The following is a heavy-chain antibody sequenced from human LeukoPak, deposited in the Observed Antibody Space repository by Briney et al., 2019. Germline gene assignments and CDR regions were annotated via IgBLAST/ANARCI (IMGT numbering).Heavy chain of an antibody. Sequence: GGSLRLSCTAYGIMFSGYWMSWVRQAPGKGLEWVANIKQHGTEKYYVDSVKGRFTISRDDAKKSVYLQMNSLRAEDTAVYYCASDGGPFDHWGQGILVTVAS. CDR3: ASDGGPFDH. CDR2: IKQHGTEK. D-gene: IGHD3-16*01. J-gene: IGHJ4*02. V-gene: IGHV3-7*01. CDR1: GIMFSGYW.